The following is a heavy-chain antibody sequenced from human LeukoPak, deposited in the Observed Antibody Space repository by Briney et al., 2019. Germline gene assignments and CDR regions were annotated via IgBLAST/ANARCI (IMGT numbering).Heavy chain of an antibody. J-gene: IGHJ4*02. Sequence: PSETLSLTCTVSGGSISSSSYYWGWIRQPPGKGLEWIGSIYYSGSTYYNPSLKSRVTISVDTSKNQFSLKLSSVTAADTAVYYCARNMVRGVIYPFDYWGQGTLVTVSS. CDR2: IYYSGST. V-gene: IGHV4-39*07. CDR1: GGSISSSSYY. CDR3: ARNMVRGVIYPFDY. D-gene: IGHD3-10*01.